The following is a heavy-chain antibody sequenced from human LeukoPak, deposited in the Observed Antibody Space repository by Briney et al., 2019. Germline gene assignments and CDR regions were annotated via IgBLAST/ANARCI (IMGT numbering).Heavy chain of an antibody. CDR1: GFTFDDYG. V-gene: IGHV3-20*04. CDR2: INWNGGST. D-gene: IGHD2-21*02. CDR3: ARAVTYCGGDCYPGDY. Sequence: GGSLRLSCAASGFTFDDYGVSWVRQAPGKGLEWVSGINWNGGSTGYADSVKGRFTISRDNAKNSLYLQMNSLRAEDTALYYCARAVTYCGGDCYPGDYWGQGTLVTVSS. J-gene: IGHJ4*02.